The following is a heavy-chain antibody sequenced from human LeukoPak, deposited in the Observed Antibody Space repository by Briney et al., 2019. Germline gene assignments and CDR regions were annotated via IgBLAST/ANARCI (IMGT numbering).Heavy chain of an antibody. Sequence: ASVKVSCKASGYTFTSYYIHWVRQAPGQGLERMGIINPSGGSTSYAQKFQGRVTMTRDTSTSTVYMELSSLRSEDTAVYYCARAEPYYDFWSGYYGSGYYYGMDVWGQGTTVTVSS. D-gene: IGHD3-3*01. J-gene: IGHJ6*02. CDR3: ARAEPYYDFWSGYYGSGYYYGMDV. CDR2: INPSGGST. V-gene: IGHV1-46*01. CDR1: GYTFTSYY.